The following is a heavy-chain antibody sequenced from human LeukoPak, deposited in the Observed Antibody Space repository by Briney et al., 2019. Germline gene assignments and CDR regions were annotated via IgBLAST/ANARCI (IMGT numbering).Heavy chain of an antibody. CDR2: IYTSGST. CDR1: GGSISSGSYY. J-gene: IGHJ5*02. V-gene: IGHV4-61*02. D-gene: IGHD2-8*02. Sequence: SQTLSLTCTVSGGSISSGSYYWSWIRQPAGKGLEWIGRIYTSGSTNYNPSLKSRVTISVDTSKNQFSLKLSSVTAADMAVYYCARDTDWFDPWGQGTLVTVSS. CDR3: ARDTDWFDP.